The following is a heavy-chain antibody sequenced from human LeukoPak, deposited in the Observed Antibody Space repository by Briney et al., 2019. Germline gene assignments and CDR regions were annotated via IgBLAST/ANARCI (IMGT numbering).Heavy chain of an antibody. Sequence: GGSLRLSCVASGFTFGSYEMNWVRQAPGKGLEWVSYISSSGSTTYYADSVKGRFTISRDNAKSSLYLQMNSLRADDTAVYYCARADPATDPWGQGTLVTVSS. CDR2: ISSSGSTT. J-gene: IGHJ5*02. V-gene: IGHV3-48*03. D-gene: IGHD2-2*01. CDR1: GFTFGSYE. CDR3: ARADPATDP.